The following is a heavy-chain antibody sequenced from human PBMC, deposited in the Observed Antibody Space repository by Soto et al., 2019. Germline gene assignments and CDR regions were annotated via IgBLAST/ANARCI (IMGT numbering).Heavy chain of an antibody. Sequence: QVQLVQSGAEVKQSGASVKVSCKASGYDFTAYDINWVRQASGQGLEWMGWMNPINGATGRARRFQGRVSLTRIFATGTAYLELTSLRSDDTAVDYCGRGPSPRAPGGGTPYYSAMDVWGQGTTVTVSS. CDR1: GYDFTAYD. J-gene: IGHJ6*02. V-gene: IGHV1-8*02. CDR2: MNPINGAT. D-gene: IGHD2-15*01. CDR3: GRGPSPRAPGGGTPYYSAMDV.